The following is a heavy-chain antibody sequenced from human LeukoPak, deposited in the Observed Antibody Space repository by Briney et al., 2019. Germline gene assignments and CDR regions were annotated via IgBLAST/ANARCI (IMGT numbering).Heavy chain of an antibody. J-gene: IGHJ4*02. D-gene: IGHD6-13*01. CDR3: ARDTSSRYSSSWYHFDY. CDR2: ISSSSSYI. CDR1: GFTFSSYS. Sequence: GGSLRLSCAASGFTFSSYSMDWVCQAPGKGLEWVSSISSSSSYIYYADSVKGRFTISRDNAKNSLYLQMNSLRAEDTAVYYCARDTSSRYSSSWYHFDYWGQGTLVTVSS. V-gene: IGHV3-21*01.